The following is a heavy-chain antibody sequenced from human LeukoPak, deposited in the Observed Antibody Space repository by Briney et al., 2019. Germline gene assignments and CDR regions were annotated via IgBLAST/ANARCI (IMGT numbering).Heavy chain of an antibody. CDR1: GFTFSNYT. V-gene: IGHV3-21*01. CDR3: VRDREWELLSPPLFDY. J-gene: IGHJ4*02. Sequence: PGGSLRLSCAASGFTFSNYTMNWVRQAPGKGLEWVSFISGSSNYIYYRDSVKGRFTISRDNAKNSLYLQMNSLRAEDTAVYYCVRDREWELLSPPLFDYWGQGILVTVSS. D-gene: IGHD1-26*01. CDR2: ISGSSNYI.